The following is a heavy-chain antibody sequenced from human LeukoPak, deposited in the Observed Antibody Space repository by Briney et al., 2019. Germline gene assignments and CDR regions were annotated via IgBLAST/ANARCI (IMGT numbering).Heavy chain of an antibody. CDR2: IYPGDSDT. D-gene: IGHD3-9*01. CDR1: GXSFTSYW. CDR3: ARGNYDILTGYYPHFDY. J-gene: IGHJ4*02. Sequence: GESLKISFKGSGXSFTSYWIGWVRQMPGKVLEWMGIIYPGDSDTRYSPSFQGQVTISADKSISTAYLQWSSLKASDTAMYYCARGNYDILTGYYPHFDYWGQGTLVTVSS. V-gene: IGHV5-51*01.